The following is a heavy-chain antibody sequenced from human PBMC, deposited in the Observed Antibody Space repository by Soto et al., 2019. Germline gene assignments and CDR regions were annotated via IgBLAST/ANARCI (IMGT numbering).Heavy chain of an antibody. Sequence: QVQLQQWGAGLLKPSETLSLTCAVYGGSFSGYYWSWIRQPPGKGLEWIGEINHSGSTNYNPSLKSRVTISVDTSKNQYSLKLSSVTAAVTAVYYCARGIRYSSSWYSWFDYWGQGTLVTVSS. D-gene: IGHD6-13*01. J-gene: IGHJ4*02. CDR1: GGSFSGYY. CDR3: ARGIRYSSSWYSWFDY. CDR2: INHSGST. V-gene: IGHV4-34*01.